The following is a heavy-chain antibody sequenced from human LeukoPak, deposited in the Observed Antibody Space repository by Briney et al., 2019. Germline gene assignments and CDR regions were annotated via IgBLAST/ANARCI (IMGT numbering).Heavy chain of an antibody. CDR3: ARSHYGGNFDY. D-gene: IGHD4-17*01. CDR1: GGSISSYY. CDR2: IYYSGST. V-gene: IGHV4-59*12. Sequence: PSETLSLTCTVSGGSISSYYWSWIRQPPGKGLEWIGYIYYSGSTNYNPSLKSRVTISVDTSKNQFYLKLSSVTAADTAVYYCARSHYGGNFDYWGQGTLVTVSS. J-gene: IGHJ4*02.